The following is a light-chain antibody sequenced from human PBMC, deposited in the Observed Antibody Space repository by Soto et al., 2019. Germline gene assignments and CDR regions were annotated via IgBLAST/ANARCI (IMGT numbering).Light chain of an antibody. CDR3: SSYTSSSTYV. J-gene: IGLJ1*01. V-gene: IGLV2-14*01. Sequence: QSVLTQPASVSGSPGQSITISCTGTSSDVGGYNYVSWYQQHPGKAPKVIISEVSDRPSGVSNRFSGSKSGNTASLTISGLQAEDEADYYCSSYTSSSTYVFGTGTKLTVL. CDR1: SSDVGGYNY. CDR2: EVS.